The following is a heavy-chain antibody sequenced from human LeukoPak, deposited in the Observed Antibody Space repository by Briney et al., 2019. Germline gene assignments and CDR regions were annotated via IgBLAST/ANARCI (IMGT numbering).Heavy chain of an antibody. CDR1: GYTFTTYA. V-gene: IGHV7-4-1*02. CDR3: AREGFECSSGSCYSDH. CDR2: INTNTGNP. Sequence: GASVKVSCKASGYTFTTYAINWVRQAPGQGLEWMGWINTNTGNPTYVQDFTGRFVFSLDTSVSTAYLQVSSLKAEDTAVYYCAREGFECSSGSCYSDHWGQGTLVTVSS. D-gene: IGHD2-15*01. J-gene: IGHJ5*02.